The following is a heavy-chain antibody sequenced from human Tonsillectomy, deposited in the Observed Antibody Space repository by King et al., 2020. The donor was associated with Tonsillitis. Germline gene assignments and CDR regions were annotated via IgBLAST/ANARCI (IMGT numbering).Heavy chain of an antibody. J-gene: IGHJ4*02. CDR1: GFTFSSYA. CDR3: AKDLSREYGNLQLRRGYYFFYA. CDR2: ISGSGGST. V-gene: IGHV3-23*04. Sequence: DVQLVESGGGLVQPGGSLRLSCAASGFTFSSYAMTWVRQAPGKGLEWVSAISGSGGSTYYADSVKGRFTISRDNSKNTLYLQMNSLRAEDTAVYYCAKDLSREYGNLQLRRGYYFFYAWGQGTLVTVSA. D-gene: IGHD5-24*01.